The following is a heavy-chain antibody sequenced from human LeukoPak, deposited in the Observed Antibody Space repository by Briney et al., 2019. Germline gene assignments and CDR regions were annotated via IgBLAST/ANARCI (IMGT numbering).Heavy chain of an antibody. J-gene: IGHJ4*02. V-gene: IGHV3-23*01. CDR3: AKDSVRSGGWFYFDN. D-gene: IGHD6-19*01. CDR1: GFRFSDYT. CDR2: ISASGSNT. Sequence: PGGSLRLSCAASGFRFSDYTMHWVRQAPGKGLEWVSGISASGSNTFYADSVKSRFTISRDNSKNTLYLQMSSLRVEDTAIYYCAKDSVRSGGWFYFDNWGQGTLVSVSS.